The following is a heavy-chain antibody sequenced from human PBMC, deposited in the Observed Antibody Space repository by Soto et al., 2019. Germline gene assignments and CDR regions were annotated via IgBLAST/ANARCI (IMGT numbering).Heavy chain of an antibody. CDR2: IYNSGST. CDR1: GGSISSYY. D-gene: IGHD3-10*01. Sequence: QVQLQESGPGLVKPSETLSLTCTVSGGSISSYYWSWIRQRPGKGLEWIGFIYNSGSTNYNPSLKSRVTISMDTSRNQFSLILSSVAAADTAVYYCARAPYGSGTKPYYFDYWGQGTLVTVSS. J-gene: IGHJ4*02. CDR3: ARAPYGSGTKPYYFDY. V-gene: IGHV4-59*01.